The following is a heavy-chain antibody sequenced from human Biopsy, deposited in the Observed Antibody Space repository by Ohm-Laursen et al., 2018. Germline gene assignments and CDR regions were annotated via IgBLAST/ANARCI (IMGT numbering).Heavy chain of an antibody. J-gene: IGHJ4*02. V-gene: IGHV4-34*01. D-gene: IGHD1-20*01. CDR1: GGSFSGYY. CDR2: MNHGGST. CDR3: ARGSNWNDWSFDY. Sequence: TLSLTCAVYGGSFSGYYWSWIRQHPGKGLEWIGEMNHGGSTNYNSSLKSRVTISVDTSKNQFSLKLNSVTAADTAVYYCARGSNWNDWSFDYWGQGTVVTVPS.